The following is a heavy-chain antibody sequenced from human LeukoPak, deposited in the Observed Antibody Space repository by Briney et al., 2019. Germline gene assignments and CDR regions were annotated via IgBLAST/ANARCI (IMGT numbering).Heavy chain of an antibody. V-gene: IGHV4-34*01. J-gene: IGHJ5*02. D-gene: IGHD2-15*01. CDR1: GGSFSGYY. Sequence: SETLSLTCAVYGGSFSGYYWSWIRKPPGKGLEWIGEINHSGSTNYNPSLKSRVTISVDTSKNQFSLKLSSVTAADTAVYYCARLVDAMRLGYCSGGSCYRRGNWFDPWGQGTLVTVSS. CDR2: INHSGST. CDR3: ARLVDAMRLGYCSGGSCYRRGNWFDP.